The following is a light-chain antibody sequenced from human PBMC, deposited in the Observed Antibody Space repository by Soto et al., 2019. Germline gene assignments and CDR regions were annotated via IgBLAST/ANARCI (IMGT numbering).Light chain of an antibody. V-gene: IGKV1-39*01. CDR3: QHSYSTPPS. J-gene: IGKJ2*01. CDR2: AAS. CDR1: QSISSY. Sequence: DIQMTQSPSSLSASVGDRVTITCRASQSISSYLNWYQQKPGKAPKLLIYAASSLQSGVPSWFSGSGSGTDFTLTISILQPEDFATYYCQHSYSTPPSFGQGTKLEIK.